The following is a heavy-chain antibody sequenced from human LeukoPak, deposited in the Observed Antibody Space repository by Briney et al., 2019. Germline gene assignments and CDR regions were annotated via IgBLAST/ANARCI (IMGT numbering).Heavy chain of an antibody. CDR2: INPNSGGT. J-gene: IGHJ4*02. CDR1: GYTFTGYY. V-gene: IGHV1-2*02. CDR3: ARGGSRGMIVAAIDY. Sequence: ASVKVSCKASGYTFTGYYMHWVRQAPGQGLEWMGWINPNSGGTNYAQKFQGRVTMTRDTSISTAYMELSGLRSDDTAVYYCARGGSRGMIVAAIDYWGQGTLVTVSS. D-gene: IGHD3-22*01.